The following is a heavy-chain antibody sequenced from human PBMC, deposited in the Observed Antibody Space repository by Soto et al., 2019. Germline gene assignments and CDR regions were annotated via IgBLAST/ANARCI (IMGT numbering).Heavy chain of an antibody. Sequence: SETLSLTCTVSGGSISSSSYYWGWIRQPPGKGLEWIGSIYYSGSTYYNPSLKSRVTISVDTSKNQFSLKLSSVTAADTAVYYCARRVTTHYYYYMDVWGKGTTVTVSS. V-gene: IGHV4-39*01. CDR3: ARRVTTHYYYYMDV. CDR2: IYYSGST. J-gene: IGHJ6*03. CDR1: GGSISSSSYY. D-gene: IGHD4-17*01.